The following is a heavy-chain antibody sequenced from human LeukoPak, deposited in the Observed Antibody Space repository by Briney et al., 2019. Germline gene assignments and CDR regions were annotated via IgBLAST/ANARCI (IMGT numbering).Heavy chain of an antibody. J-gene: IGHJ6*03. CDR3: ARDVTSDWIGVRRYYYMDV. V-gene: IGHV3-48*03. Sequence: AGGSLRLSCAASGFTFSTYEMHWVRQAPGKGLEWVSYITGSGSTIYYADSVKGRFTISRDNAKNSLYLQMNSLRAEDTAVYYCARDVTSDWIGVRRYYYMDVWGKGTTVTISS. CDR1: GFTFSTYE. D-gene: IGHD2-2*03. CDR2: ITGSGSTI.